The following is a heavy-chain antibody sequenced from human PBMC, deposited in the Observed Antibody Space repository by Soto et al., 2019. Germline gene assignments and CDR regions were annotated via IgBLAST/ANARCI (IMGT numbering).Heavy chain of an antibody. CDR3: FSGVTMRGLYAFNV. CDR1: GGSISSNAYS. J-gene: IGHJ3*01. CDR2: IYPSGST. Sequence: PSETLSLTCAVSGGSISSNAYSWSGIRQPPGKGLEWIGYIYPSGSTYYNPSLKSRVTISGDRSKNQFSLQLTSVTAADTAVYNYFSGVTMRGLYAFNVRSRGT. V-gene: IGHV4-30-2*01. D-gene: IGHD4-17*01.